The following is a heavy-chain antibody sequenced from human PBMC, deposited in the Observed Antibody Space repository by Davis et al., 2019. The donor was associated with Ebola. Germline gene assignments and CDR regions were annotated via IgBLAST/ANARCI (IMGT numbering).Heavy chain of an antibody. V-gene: IGHV4-59*08. CDR3: ARGLFEFSASSLDGFAM. J-gene: IGHJ3*02. D-gene: IGHD6-6*01. Sequence: SETLSLTCTFSGDSISSYYWSWIRQAPGKGLEWIGYIYSGGSTNYNPSLRGRVTISLDRSKNQFSMNLSSVTAADTAVYYCARGLFEFSASSLDGFAMWGPGTMVTVSS. CDR1: GDSISSYY. CDR2: IYSGGST.